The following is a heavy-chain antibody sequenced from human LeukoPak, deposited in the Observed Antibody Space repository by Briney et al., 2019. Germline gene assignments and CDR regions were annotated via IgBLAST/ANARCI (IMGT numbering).Heavy chain of an antibody. CDR1: GFTFSNYA. CDR3: AAAGGSSGSHPFIY. Sequence: GGSLRLSCAASGFTFSNYAMNWVRQAPGQGLERVSVITGSGDYTYYADSVKGRFTISRDNSKNTVFLQMNSLRVEDTAVYYCAAAGGSSGSHPFIYWGQGILVTVSS. D-gene: IGHD6-19*01. V-gene: IGHV3-23*01. CDR2: ITGSGDYT. J-gene: IGHJ4*02.